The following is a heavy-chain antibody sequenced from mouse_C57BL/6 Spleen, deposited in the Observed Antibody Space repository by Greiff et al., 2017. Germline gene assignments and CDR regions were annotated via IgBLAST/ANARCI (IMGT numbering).Heavy chain of an antibody. V-gene: IGHV1-19*01. CDR1: GYTFTDYY. D-gene: IGHD2-4*01. Sequence: VQLQQSGPVLVKPGASVKMSCKASGYTFTDYYMNWVKQSHGKSLEWIGVINPYNGGTSYNQKFKGKATLTVDKSSSTAYMELNSLTSEDSAVYYCARGIYYDYADWYFDVWGTGTTVTVSS. CDR3: ARGIYYDYADWYFDV. J-gene: IGHJ1*03. CDR2: INPYNGGT.